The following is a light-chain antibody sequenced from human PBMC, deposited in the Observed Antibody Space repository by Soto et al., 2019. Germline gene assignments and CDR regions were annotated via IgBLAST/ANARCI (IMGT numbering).Light chain of an antibody. CDR3: QSYARSNYVV. J-gene: IGLJ2*01. V-gene: IGLV6-57*04. CDR2: EDN. CDR1: SGSIASNY. Sequence: NFMLTQPHSVSESPGKTVTISCTRSSGSIASNYVQWYQQRPGSAPTTVIYEDNQRPSGVPDRFSGSIDSSSNSASLTISGLKTEDEADYYCQSYARSNYVVFGGGTKLTVL.